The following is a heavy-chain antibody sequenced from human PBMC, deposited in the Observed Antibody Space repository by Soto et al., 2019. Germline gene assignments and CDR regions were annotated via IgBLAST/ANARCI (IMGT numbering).Heavy chain of an antibody. CDR3: ARGTRSTVMAVAHFEY. D-gene: IGHD4-4*01. CDR2: IHQSGTT. V-gene: IGHV4-34*01. J-gene: IGHJ4*02. Sequence: SETLSLTCDGGSLSGYYWSWIRQSPGVGLEWIGEIHQSGTTNYNPSLKSRVTISVDVSKNQFFLKLNSVTAADTAMYYCARGTRSTVMAVAHFEYWAQGTLVTVSS. CDR1: GGSLSGYY.